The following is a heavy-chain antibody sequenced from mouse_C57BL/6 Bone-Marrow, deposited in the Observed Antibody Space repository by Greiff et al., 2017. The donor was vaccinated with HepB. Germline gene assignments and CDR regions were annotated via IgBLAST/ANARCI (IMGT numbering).Heavy chain of an antibody. Sequence: EVMLVESGGGLVKPGGSLKLSCAASGFTFSSYAMSWVRQTPEKRLEWVATISDGGSYTYYPDNVKGRFTISRDNAKNNLYLQMSHLKSEDTAMYYCARDHYGSSTWYFDVWGTGTTVTVSS. CDR1: GFTFSSYA. V-gene: IGHV5-4*01. J-gene: IGHJ1*03. CDR3: ARDHYGSSTWYFDV. D-gene: IGHD1-1*01. CDR2: ISDGGSYT.